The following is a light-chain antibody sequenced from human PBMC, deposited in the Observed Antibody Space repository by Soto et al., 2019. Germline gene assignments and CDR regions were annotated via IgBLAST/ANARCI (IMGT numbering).Light chain of an antibody. CDR1: QGVGST. Sequence: EIVVTQSPATLSVSPGERVTLSCRASQGVGSTLAWYRQQPGQAPRLLIYDAYIRATGVPARFSGSVSGTEFTLTISSLQSEDFAVYYCQHYKTWPLAFGGGTKVDI. J-gene: IGKJ4*01. CDR3: QHYKTWPLA. V-gene: IGKV3-15*01. CDR2: DAY.